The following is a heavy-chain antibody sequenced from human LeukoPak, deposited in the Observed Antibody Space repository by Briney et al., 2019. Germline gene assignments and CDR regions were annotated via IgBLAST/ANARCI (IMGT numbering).Heavy chain of an antibody. CDR2: IYHNGRT. Sequence: SQTLSLTCAVSGGSISSGGYSWNWIRQPPGKGLEWIGYIYHNGRTYYNPSLKSRVSISIDTSKNQFSLNLSSVTAADTAVYYCARGWASSWYYFDFWGQGTLVTVSS. D-gene: IGHD2-2*01. CDR1: GGSISSGGYS. V-gene: IGHV4-30-2*01. CDR3: ARGWASSWYYFDF. J-gene: IGHJ4*02.